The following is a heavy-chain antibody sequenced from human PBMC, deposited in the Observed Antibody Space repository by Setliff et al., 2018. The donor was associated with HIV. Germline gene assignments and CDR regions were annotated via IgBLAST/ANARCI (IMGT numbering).Heavy chain of an antibody. CDR3: ARRKGYCSGPSCLEFSWFDP. CDR1: GGSISSSSYY. J-gene: IGHJ5*02. Sequence: SETLSLTCTVSGGSISSSSYYWGWIRQPPGKGLEWIGSIYYSGSACYSPSLKSRVTISVDTSKNQSSLKLSSVTAADTAVYYCARRKGYCSGPSCLEFSWFDPWGQGTLVTVSS. V-gene: IGHV4-39*01. CDR2: IYYSGSA. D-gene: IGHD2-2*01.